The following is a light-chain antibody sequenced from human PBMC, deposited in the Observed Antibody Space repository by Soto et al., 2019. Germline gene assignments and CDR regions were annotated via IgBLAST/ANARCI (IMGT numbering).Light chain of an antibody. Sequence: SPLTQPASLSGSPGQSITISCPGTSSDIGAYDYVSWFQQHPGKAPKLMISEVNNRPSGVPDRFSGSKSGTSASLAISGLQAEDEADYYCAAWDDSLSGYVFGTGTKVTVL. CDR1: SSDIGAYDY. J-gene: IGLJ1*01. CDR2: EVN. CDR3: AAWDDSLSGYV. V-gene: IGLV2-14*01.